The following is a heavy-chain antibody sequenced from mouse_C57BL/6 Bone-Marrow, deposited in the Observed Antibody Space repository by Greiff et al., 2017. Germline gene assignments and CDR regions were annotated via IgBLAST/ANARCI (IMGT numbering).Heavy chain of an antibody. CDR2: INPNYGTT. CDR3: ARGYDYDYAMDY. D-gene: IGHD2-4*01. J-gene: IGHJ4*01. Sequence: VQLQQSGPELVKPGASVKISCKASGYSFTDYNMNWVKQSTGQGLEWIGVINPNYGTTSYNQKFKGKATLTVDQSSSTAYMQLNILTYEDSAVYYYARGYDYDYAMDYWGQGTSVTVSS. CDR1: GYSFTDYN. V-gene: IGHV1-39*01.